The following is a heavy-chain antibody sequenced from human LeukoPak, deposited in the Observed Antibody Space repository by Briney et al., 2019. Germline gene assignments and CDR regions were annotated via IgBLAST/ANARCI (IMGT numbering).Heavy chain of an antibody. V-gene: IGHV1-46*01. J-gene: IGHJ5*02. CDR3: ARDNSVGDNAWWFDP. D-gene: IGHD1-26*01. CDR1: GYTFTIYF. Sequence: GASVKVSCKASGYTFTIYFMHWVRQAPGQGLEWMGIINPSGGSTSYAQKFQGRVTMTRDMSTSTDYMELSSLRSEDTGIYYCARDNSVGDNAWWFDPWGQGTLVTVSS. CDR2: INPSGGST.